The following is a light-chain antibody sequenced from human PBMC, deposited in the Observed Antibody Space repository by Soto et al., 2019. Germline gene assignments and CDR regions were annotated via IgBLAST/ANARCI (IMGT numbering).Light chain of an antibody. J-gene: IGKJ5*01. CDR3: QQRSNWPPVIT. CDR1: QSVSSY. Sequence: EIVLTQSPPTLSLSPGERATLSCRASQSVSSYLAWYQQKPGQAPRLLIYDASNRATGIPARFSGSGSGTDFTLTISSLEPEDFAVYYCQQRSNWPPVITFGQGTRLEIK. CDR2: DAS. V-gene: IGKV3-11*01.